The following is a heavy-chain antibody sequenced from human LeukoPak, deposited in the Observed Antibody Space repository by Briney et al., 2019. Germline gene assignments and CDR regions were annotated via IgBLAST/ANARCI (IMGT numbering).Heavy chain of an antibody. CDR1: GFTFSSYA. D-gene: IGHD6-19*01. V-gene: IGHV3-23*01. J-gene: IGHJ4*02. CDR3: AKDQRAWYVTIDF. Sequence: GGSLRLSCAASGFTFSSYAMSWVRQAPGKGLEWVSAISGSGGSTYYADSVKGRFSISRDNSKNTLYLQMNSLRAEGTAVYYCAKDQRAWYVTIDFWGQGTLVTVSS. CDR2: ISGSGGST.